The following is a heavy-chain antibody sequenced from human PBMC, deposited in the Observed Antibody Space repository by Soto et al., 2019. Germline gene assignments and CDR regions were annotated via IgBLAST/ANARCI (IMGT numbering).Heavy chain of an antibody. CDR1: EFKFSNHS. D-gene: IGHD1-26*01. CDR3: ARSKPNVGGMDV. J-gene: IGHJ6*02. Sequence: SLRVSSAAAEFKFSNHSINWVRQAPGKGLEWVSYISSSSTIYYADSVKGRFTISRDTAKNSLYLQMNSLRDEDTAVYYCARSKPNVGGMDVWGQGTTVTVSS. V-gene: IGHV3-48*02. CDR2: ISSSSTI.